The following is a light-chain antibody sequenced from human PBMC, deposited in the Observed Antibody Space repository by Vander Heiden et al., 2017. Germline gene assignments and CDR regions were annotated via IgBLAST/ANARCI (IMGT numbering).Light chain of an antibody. CDR3: QQYYTTPYT. V-gene: IGKV4-1*01. Sequence: DIVMTQSPDSLAVSLGERATINCKSSQSVLYSSNNKNYLVWYQQKPGQPPKLLIYWASTRESGVPDRFSGSASGTDFTLTISSLQAEDVAVYYCQQYYTTPYTFGQGTKLDIK. J-gene: IGKJ2*01. CDR2: WAS. CDR1: QSVLYSSNNKNY.